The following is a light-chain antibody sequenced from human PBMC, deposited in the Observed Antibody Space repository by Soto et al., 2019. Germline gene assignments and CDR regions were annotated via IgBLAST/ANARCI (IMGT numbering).Light chain of an antibody. CDR3: QQSYSTTWT. J-gene: IGKJ1*01. CDR2: AAS. Sequence: DIQMTQSPSSLSASVGDRVTITCRASQGISTYLNWYQQKPGKAPKLLISAASSLQSGVPSRFSGSGSETDFTLTISSLQPEHFATYSCQQSYSTTWTFGQGTKVEIK. CDR1: QGISTY. V-gene: IGKV1-39*01.